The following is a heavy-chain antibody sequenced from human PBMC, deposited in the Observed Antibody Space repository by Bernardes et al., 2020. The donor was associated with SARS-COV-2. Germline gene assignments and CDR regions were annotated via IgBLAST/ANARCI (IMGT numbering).Heavy chain of an antibody. Sequence: ASVKVSRKSSGYTFTDYYIHWVRQAPGQGFEWVGWSNPNSGGTTSAQKFQGRVTMTRDTSINTAYMELSRLTSDDTAVYYCARTGGTYYGGGPRDWFDPWGQGTLVTVSS. CDR1: GYTFTDYY. CDR2: SNPNSGGT. D-gene: IGHD2-21*01. CDR3: ARTGGTYYGGGPRDWFDP. V-gene: IGHV1-2*02. J-gene: IGHJ5*02.